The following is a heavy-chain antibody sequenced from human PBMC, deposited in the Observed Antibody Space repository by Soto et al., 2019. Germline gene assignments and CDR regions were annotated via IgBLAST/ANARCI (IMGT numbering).Heavy chain of an antibody. CDR3: ARDLAAGDL. CDR2: INPMGGST. D-gene: IGHD6-13*01. J-gene: IGHJ5*02. Sequence: GASVKVSCKASGYTLINYYIHWVRQAPGQGLEWMAIINPMGGSTNYAQEFQGRVTLTSDTSTSTVYMELSSLRFEDTALFYCARDLAAGDLWGQGTLVTVSS. CDR1: GYTLINYY. V-gene: IGHV1-46*01.